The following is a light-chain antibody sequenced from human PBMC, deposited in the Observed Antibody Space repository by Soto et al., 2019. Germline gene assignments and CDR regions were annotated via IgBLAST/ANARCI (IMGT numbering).Light chain of an antibody. Sequence: DIRMTQSPSTLSGSVGDRVTITCRASQTISSWLAWYQQKPGKAPKLLIYKASTLKSGVPSRFSGSGSGTEFTLTISSLQPDDFATYLCQHYNSYSDAFGQGTKVDLK. CDR2: KAS. CDR1: QTISSW. V-gene: IGKV1-5*03. J-gene: IGKJ1*01. CDR3: QHYNSYSDA.